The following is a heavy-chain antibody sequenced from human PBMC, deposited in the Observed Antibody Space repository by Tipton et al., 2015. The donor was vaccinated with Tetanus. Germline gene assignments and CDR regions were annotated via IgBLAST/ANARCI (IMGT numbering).Heavy chain of an antibody. CDR2: IYYSGST. CDR1: GGSISSYY. J-gene: IGHJ6*02. Sequence: LRLSCTVSGGSISSYYWSWIRQPPGKGLEWIGYIYYSGSTNYNPSLKSRVTISVDTSKNQFSLKLSSVTAADTAVYYCARASESGYDYSYGMDVWGQGTTVTVSS. CDR3: ARASESGYDYSYGMDV. D-gene: IGHD5-12*01. V-gene: IGHV4-59*01.